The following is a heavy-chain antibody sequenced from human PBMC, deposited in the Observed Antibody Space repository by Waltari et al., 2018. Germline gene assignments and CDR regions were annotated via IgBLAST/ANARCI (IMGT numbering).Heavy chain of an antibody. V-gene: IGHV3-30-3*01. Sequence: QVQLVESGGGVVQPGRSLRLSCAASGFTFSSYAMHWVRQAPGKGLEWVAVISYDGSNKYYADSVKGRFTISRDNSKNTLYLQMNSLRAEDTAVYYCARVRSSSLKLDAFDIWGQGTMVTVSS. J-gene: IGHJ3*02. CDR2: ISYDGSNK. D-gene: IGHD6-13*01. CDR1: GFTFSSYA. CDR3: ARVRSSSLKLDAFDI.